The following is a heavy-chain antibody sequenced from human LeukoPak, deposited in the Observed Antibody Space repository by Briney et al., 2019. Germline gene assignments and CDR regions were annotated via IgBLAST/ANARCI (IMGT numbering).Heavy chain of an antibody. D-gene: IGHD2-21*02. J-gene: IGHJ6*02. CDR1: GFTFSDYY. CDR2: ISSSGSTI. CDR3: ARWYCGGDCYSSPAYYYGMDV. Sequence: GGSLRLSCAASGFTFSDYYMSWIRQAPGKGLEWVSYISSSGSTIYYADSVKGRFTISRDNAKNSLYLQMNSLRAEDTAVYYCARWYCGGDCYSSPAYYYGMDVWGRGTTVTVSS. V-gene: IGHV3-11*01.